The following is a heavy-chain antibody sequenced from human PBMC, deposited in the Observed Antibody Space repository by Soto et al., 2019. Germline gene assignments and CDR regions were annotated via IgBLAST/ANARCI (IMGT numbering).Heavy chain of an antibody. J-gene: IGHJ4*02. D-gene: IGHD3-3*01. CDR3: AKRVVMGYDY. CDR2: ISGSGGST. CDR1: GFTFSSYA. Sequence: PXESLQLSCAASGFTFSSYAMSGVRHAPGKGLEWVSAISGSGGSTYYADSVKGRFTISRDNSKNTLYLQMNSLRAEDTAVYYCAKRVVMGYDYWGQGTLVTVSS. V-gene: IGHV3-23*01.